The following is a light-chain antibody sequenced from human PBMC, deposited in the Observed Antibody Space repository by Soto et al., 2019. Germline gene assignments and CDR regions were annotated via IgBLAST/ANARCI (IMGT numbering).Light chain of an antibody. J-gene: IGKJ3*01. CDR3: QEYNSVPFT. CDR1: QGIGTY. CDR2: AAS. V-gene: IGKV1-27*01. Sequence: DIQMTQSPSSLSASVGDRVTITCRASQGIGTYLAWYKQGPGKVPKLLIYAASTLQSGVPSRFSGSGSGTDFTLTISSLQPEDVATYYCQEYNSVPFTFGPGTTVDIK.